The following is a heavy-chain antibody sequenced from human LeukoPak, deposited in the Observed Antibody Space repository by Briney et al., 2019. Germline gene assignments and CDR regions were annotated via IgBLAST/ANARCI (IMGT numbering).Heavy chain of an antibody. CDR1: GDSVSTNSAD. J-gene: IGHJ4*02. V-gene: IGHV6-1*01. Sequence: SENLSLTCAISGDSVSTNSADWDWIRQSPSRGLEWLGRTYCRPKWYYAYAVSVKGRITINPDTSKNQFSLQLDSVTPEDTAVYYCARDGYTNSDIGYWGQGTVVTVS. CDR2: TYCRPKWYY. D-gene: IGHD5-18*01. CDR3: ARDGYTNSDIGY.